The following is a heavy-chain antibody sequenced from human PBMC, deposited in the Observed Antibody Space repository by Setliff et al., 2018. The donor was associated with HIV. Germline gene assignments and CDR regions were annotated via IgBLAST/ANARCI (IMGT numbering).Heavy chain of an antibody. CDR2: IHYSGIT. D-gene: IGHD5-12*01. V-gene: IGHV4-59*08. CDR3: ARQPLYNDYDWRSYYFDY. CDR1: RDSINGHW. Sequence: PSETLSLTCTVSRDSINGHWWSWIRQPPGKGLEWTGSIHYSGITHYNPSLKSRLTMSVDTSKNQVSLKLRSVTAADTAVYYCARQPLYNDYDWRSYYFDYWGQGTLVTVSS. J-gene: IGHJ4*02.